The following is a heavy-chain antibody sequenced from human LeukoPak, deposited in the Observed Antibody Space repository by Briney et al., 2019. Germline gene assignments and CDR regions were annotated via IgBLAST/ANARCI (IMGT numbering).Heavy chain of an antibody. V-gene: IGHV3-66*01. CDR1: GFTFSSYA. D-gene: IGHD1-26*01. J-gene: IGHJ3*02. CDR2: IYSGGST. Sequence: GGSLRLSCAASGFTFSSYAMSWVRQAPGKGLEWVSVIYSGGSTYYADSVKGRFTISRDNSKNTLYLQMNSLRAEDTAVYYCARVSLLGYAFDIWGQGTMVTVSS. CDR3: ARVSLLGYAFDI.